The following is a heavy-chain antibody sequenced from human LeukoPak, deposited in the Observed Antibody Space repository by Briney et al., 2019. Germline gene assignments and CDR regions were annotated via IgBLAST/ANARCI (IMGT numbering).Heavy chain of an antibody. D-gene: IGHD3-3*02. CDR2: IYYSGST. V-gene: IGHV4-34*01. Sequence: KPSETLSLTCAVYGGSFSGYYWSWIRQPPGKGLEWIGSIYYSGSTYYNPSLKSRVTISVDTSKNQFSLKLSSVTAADTAVYYCARASINLRYFDYWGQGTLVTVSS. CDR3: ARASINLRYFDY. CDR1: GGSFSGYY. J-gene: IGHJ4*02.